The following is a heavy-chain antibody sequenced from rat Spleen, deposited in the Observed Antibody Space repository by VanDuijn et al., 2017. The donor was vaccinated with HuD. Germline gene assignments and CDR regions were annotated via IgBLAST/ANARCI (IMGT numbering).Heavy chain of an antibody. V-gene: IGHV5-25*01. D-gene: IGHD4-6*01. CDR1: GITFTNYD. CDR3: ARQGNWARWFPY. J-gene: IGHJ3*01. Sequence: EVELVESGGGLVQPGRSLKLSCAASGITFTNYDMSWVRQAPTKVLEWVASINTSGGSTYYRDSVKGRFTVSRDNAKSTLYLQMDSLRSEDTATYYCARQGNWARWFPYWGQGTLVTVSS. CDR2: INTSGGST.